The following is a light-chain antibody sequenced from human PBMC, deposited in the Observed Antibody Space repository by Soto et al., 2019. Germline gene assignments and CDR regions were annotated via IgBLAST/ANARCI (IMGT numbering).Light chain of an antibody. CDR2: SNN. J-gene: IGLJ1*01. CDR1: SSNVGSNT. V-gene: IGLV1-44*01. CDR3: AAWDDSLNASV. Sequence: QSVLAQPPSASGAPGQRVTISSSGSSSNVGSNTVSWYQQFPGTAPKLLIHSNNKRPSGVPDRFSGSKTGTSASRAISGLQSEDEADYYCAAWDDSLNASVFGGGTKVTVL.